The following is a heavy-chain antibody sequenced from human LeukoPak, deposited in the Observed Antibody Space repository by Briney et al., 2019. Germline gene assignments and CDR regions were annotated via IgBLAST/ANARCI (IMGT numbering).Heavy chain of an antibody. CDR3: ARVRCRSNSCFPDY. D-gene: IGHD2-15*01. Sequence: GGSLGLSCAAAGFTFSTYWMSWVRQAPGKGLEWVANIKQDGSEKYYVDSVKGRFTISRDNAKNSLFLQMNSLRAEDTAVYYCARVRCRSNSCFPDYWGQGTLVTVSS. V-gene: IGHV3-7*01. CDR1: GFTFSTYW. J-gene: IGHJ4*02. CDR2: IKQDGSEK.